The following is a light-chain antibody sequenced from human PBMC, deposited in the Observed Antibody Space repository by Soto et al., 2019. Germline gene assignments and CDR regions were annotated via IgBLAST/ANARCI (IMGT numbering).Light chain of an antibody. V-gene: IGKV3-20*01. J-gene: IGKJ5*01. CDR2: GAS. Sequence: EIVLTQSPGTLSLSPGERATLSCRASQSVSSSYLAWYQQKPGRAPRLLIYGASSRATGIPDRFSGSGSGTDFTLTISRLEPEDFAVYYCQQYGSSLITFGQG. CDR3: QQYGSSLIT. CDR1: QSVSSSY.